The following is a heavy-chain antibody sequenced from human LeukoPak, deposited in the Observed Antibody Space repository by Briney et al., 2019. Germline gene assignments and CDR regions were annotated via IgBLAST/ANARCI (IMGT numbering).Heavy chain of an antibody. Sequence: GGSLRLSCAASGFTVSSNYMSWVRQAPGKGLEWVSVIYSGGSTYYADSVKGRFTISRDNSKNTLYLQMNGLRAEDTAVYYCAMTAGAGNGDYWAQETLSTVSS. CDR1: GFTVSSNY. CDR3: AMTAGAGNGDY. J-gene: IGHJ4*02. CDR2: IYSGGST. V-gene: IGHV3-66*01.